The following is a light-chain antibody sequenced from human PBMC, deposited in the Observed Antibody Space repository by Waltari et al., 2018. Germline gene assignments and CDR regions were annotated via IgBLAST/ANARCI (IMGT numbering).Light chain of an antibody. J-gene: IGKJ2*01. CDR1: QSISNW. Sequence: DIQMTQSPSTLSASVGDRVTITCRASQSISNWLAWYQQKPGKAPKLLVYDASSLESGVPSRFSGSRYGTEFTLTITSLQPDDFATYYCQQYNSYSPYTFGQGTKLEIK. V-gene: IGKV1-5*01. CDR2: DAS. CDR3: QQYNSYSPYT.